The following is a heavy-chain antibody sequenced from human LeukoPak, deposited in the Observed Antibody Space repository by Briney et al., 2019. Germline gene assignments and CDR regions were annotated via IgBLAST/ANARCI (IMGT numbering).Heavy chain of an antibody. CDR2: IYYSGST. V-gene: IGHV4-59*01. D-gene: IGHD5-24*01. J-gene: IGHJ3*02. CDR1: GGSISSYY. CDR3: ARGEGNGYNYDAGAFGI. Sequence: SETLSLTCTVSGGSISSYYWSWIRQPPGKGLEWIGYIYYSGSTNYNPSLKSRVTISVDTSKNQFSLKLSSVTAADTAVYYCARGEGNGYNYDAGAFGIWGQGTMVTVSS.